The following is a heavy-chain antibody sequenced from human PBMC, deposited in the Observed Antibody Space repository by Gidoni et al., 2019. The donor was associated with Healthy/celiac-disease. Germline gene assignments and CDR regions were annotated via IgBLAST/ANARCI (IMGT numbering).Heavy chain of an antibody. V-gene: IGHV4-59*01. Sequence: QVQLQESGPGLVNPSETLSLTCTVSGGSISSYYWSWIRQPPGKGLEWIGYIYYSGSTNYNPSLKSRVTISVDTSKNQFSLNLSSVTAADTAVYYCARVEMATIGLDYWGQGTLVTVSS. D-gene: IGHD5-12*01. J-gene: IGHJ4*02. CDR1: GGSISSYY. CDR3: ARVEMATIGLDY. CDR2: IYYSGST.